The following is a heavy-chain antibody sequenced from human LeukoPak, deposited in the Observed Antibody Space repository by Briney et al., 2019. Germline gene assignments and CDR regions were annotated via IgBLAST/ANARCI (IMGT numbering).Heavy chain of an antibody. CDR3: CRDGYNTGDY. Sequence: GASVKVSCKASGGTLSSYAISWVRQAPGQGLEWMGGIIPIFGTANYAQKFQGRVTITADESTSTAYMELSSLRSEDTAVYYCCRDGYNTGDYWGQGTLVTVSS. CDR1: GGTLSSYA. V-gene: IGHV1-69*13. D-gene: IGHD5-24*01. J-gene: IGHJ4*02. CDR2: IIPIFGTA.